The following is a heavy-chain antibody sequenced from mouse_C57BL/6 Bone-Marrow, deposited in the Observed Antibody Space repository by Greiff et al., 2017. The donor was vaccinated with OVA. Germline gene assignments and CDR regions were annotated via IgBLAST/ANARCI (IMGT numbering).Heavy chain of an antibody. Sequence: EVQRVESGGGLVQPGGSLKLSCAASGFTFSDYGMAWVRQAPRKGPEWVALFSILAYSIYYADPVTGRFTISRENAKNTLYLEMSSLRSEDTAMYYCALGRDWYFDVWGTGTTVTVSS. V-gene: IGHV5-15*01. CDR2: FSILAYSI. J-gene: IGHJ1*03. CDR1: GFTFSDYG. CDR3: ALGRDWYFDV. D-gene: IGHD4-1*01.